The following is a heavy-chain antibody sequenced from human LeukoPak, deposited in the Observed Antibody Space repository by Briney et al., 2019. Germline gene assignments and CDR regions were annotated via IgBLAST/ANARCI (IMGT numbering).Heavy chain of an antibody. CDR3: ARREQWLAFDY. J-gene: IGHJ4*02. CDR1: GYTFTSYG. CDR2: IIPIFGTA. Sequence: GASVKVSCKASGYTFTSYGISWVRQAPGQGLEWMGGIIPIFGTANYAQKFQGRVTITAGKSTSTAYMELSSLRSEDTAVYYCARREQWLAFDYWGQGTLVTVSS. V-gene: IGHV1-69*06. D-gene: IGHD6-19*01.